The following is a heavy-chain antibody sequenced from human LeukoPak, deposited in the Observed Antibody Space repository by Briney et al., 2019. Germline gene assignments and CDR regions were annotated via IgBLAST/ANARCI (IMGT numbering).Heavy chain of an antibody. D-gene: IGHD3-22*01. CDR1: GGSIGSSSYY. V-gene: IGHV4-39*07. Sequence: SETLSLTCTVSGGSIGSSSYYWGWIRQPPGKGLEWIGSIYYSGSTYYNPSLKSRVTISVDTSKNQFSLKLSSVTAADTAVYYCASSYYYDSSGFDYWGQGTLVTVSS. J-gene: IGHJ4*02. CDR2: IYYSGST. CDR3: ASSYYYDSSGFDY.